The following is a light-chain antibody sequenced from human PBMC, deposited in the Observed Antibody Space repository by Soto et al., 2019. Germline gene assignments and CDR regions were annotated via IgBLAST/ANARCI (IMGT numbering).Light chain of an antibody. Sequence: IVLTQSPGTLSLSPGERATLSCRASQSVSSTYLAWYQRKPGQAPRLLIYGASNRATDIPGRFSGSGSGTEFTLTISSLQSEDFAVYYCQQYDNWPITFGQGTRLEIK. V-gene: IGKV3-15*01. CDR3: QQYDNWPIT. CDR2: GAS. J-gene: IGKJ5*01. CDR1: QSVSSTY.